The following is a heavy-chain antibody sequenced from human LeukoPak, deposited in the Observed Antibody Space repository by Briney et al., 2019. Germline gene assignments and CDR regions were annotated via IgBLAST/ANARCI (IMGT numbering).Heavy chain of an antibody. V-gene: IGHV3-9*01. CDR2: ISWNSGSI. CDR1: GFTFDDYA. D-gene: IGHD2-2*02. CDR3: AKAKVPAAILGNPYFDY. J-gene: IGHJ4*02. Sequence: PGRSLRLSCAASGFTFDDYAMHWVRQAPGKGLEWVSGISWNSGSIGYADSVKGRFTISRDNAKNSLYLQMNSLRAEDTALYYCAKAKVPAAILGNPYFDYWGQGTLVTVSS.